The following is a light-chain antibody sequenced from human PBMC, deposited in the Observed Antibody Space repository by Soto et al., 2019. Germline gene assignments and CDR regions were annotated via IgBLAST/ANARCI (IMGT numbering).Light chain of an antibody. Sequence: DIQMTQSPSTLSASVGDRVTVTCRASQSVSSSLAWYQQKPGKAPKLLIYDASILETGVPSRFSGSGSGTEFTLTITSLQPDDSATYYCQHYKIFPLTFGPWTKLEIK. CDR2: DAS. J-gene: IGKJ3*01. V-gene: IGKV1-5*01. CDR1: QSVSSS. CDR3: QHYKIFPLT.